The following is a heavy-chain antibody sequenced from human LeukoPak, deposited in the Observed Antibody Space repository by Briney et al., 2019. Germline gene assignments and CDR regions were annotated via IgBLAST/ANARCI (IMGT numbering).Heavy chain of an antibody. CDR2: IWYDGSNK. J-gene: IGHJ4*02. Sequence: PGGSLRLSCAASGFTFSSYGMHWVRQAPGKGLEWVAVIWYDGSNKYYADSVKGRFTISRDNSKNTLYLQMNSLRAEDTAVYYCARDKAAAGRGVLDHWGQGTLVTVSS. V-gene: IGHV3-33*01. D-gene: IGHD6-13*01. CDR1: GFTFSSYG. CDR3: ARDKAAAGRGVLDH.